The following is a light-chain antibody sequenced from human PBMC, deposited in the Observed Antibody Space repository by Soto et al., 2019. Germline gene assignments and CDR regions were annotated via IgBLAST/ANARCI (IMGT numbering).Light chain of an antibody. V-gene: IGLV2-14*03. CDR2: DIS. J-gene: IGLJ2*01. Sequence: QSALTQPASVSGSPGQSITISCTGTSSDVGTYNYVSWYQHHPGKATKLMIYDISNRSSGVSNRFSGSKSGNTASLTISGLQAEDEADYYCSSYTSISTLLFGGGTKLTVL. CDR1: SSDVGTYNY. CDR3: SSYTSISTLL.